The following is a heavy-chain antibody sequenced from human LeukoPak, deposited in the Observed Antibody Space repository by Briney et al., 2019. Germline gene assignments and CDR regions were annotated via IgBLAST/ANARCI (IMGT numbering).Heavy chain of an antibody. Sequence: PGGSLRLSCAASGFTFDNYAMHWVRQAPGKGLVWVSRINSDGSSTSYADSVKGRFTISRDNAKNTLYLQMNSLRAEDTAVYYCARDSSSYYYYYYMDVWGKGTTVTVSS. CDR2: INSDGSST. D-gene: IGHD6-6*01. CDR1: GFTFDNYA. J-gene: IGHJ6*03. CDR3: ARDSSSYYYYYYMDV. V-gene: IGHV3-74*01.